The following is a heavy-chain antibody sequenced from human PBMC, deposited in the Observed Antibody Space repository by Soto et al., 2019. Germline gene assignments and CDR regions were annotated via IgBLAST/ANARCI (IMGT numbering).Heavy chain of an antibody. Sequence: GGSLRLSCAASVFPFSTYAMSRVCQAPGKGLEWVSAISGSGGSTYYADSVKGRFTISRDNSKNTLYLQMNSLRAEDTAVYYCAKDIGDSGWYRYYFDCWGQGTLVTVPQ. CDR3: AKDIGDSGWYRYYFDC. V-gene: IGHV3-23*01. CDR2: ISGSGGST. CDR1: VFPFSTYA. J-gene: IGHJ4*02. D-gene: IGHD6-19*01.